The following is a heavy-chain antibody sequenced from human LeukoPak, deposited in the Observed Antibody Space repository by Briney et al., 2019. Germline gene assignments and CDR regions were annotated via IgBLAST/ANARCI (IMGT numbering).Heavy chain of an antibody. D-gene: IGHD6-13*01. V-gene: IGHV3-9*01. Sequence: TGGSLRLSCSASGFTFDDYAMHWVRRAPGKGLEWVSGISWNSGNITYGDSVKGRFTISRDNAKNSLYLQMNSLRTEDTALYYCAKGGAAADNYWYFDLWGRGTLVTVSS. J-gene: IGHJ2*01. CDR1: GFTFDDYA. CDR3: AKGGAAADNYWYFDL. CDR2: ISWNSGNI.